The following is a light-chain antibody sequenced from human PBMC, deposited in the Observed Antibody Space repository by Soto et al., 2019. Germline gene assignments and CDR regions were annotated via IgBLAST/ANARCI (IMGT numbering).Light chain of an antibody. CDR2: DAS. J-gene: IGKJ4*01. V-gene: IGKV3-15*01. CDR1: QTVYNN. CDR3: QKCRNWPLT. Sequence: EIVMTQSPATLSVSPGEGATLSCKASQTVYNNLAWYQQRPGQPPRLLIYDASTRATGISARFSGSGYGTEFTLTISSLQSEDFAVYFCQKCRNWPLTFGGGTKVEIK.